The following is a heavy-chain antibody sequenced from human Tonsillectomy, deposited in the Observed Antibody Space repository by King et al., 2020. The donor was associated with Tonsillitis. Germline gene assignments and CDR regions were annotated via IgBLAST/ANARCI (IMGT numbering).Heavy chain of an antibody. D-gene: IGHD6-13*01. J-gene: IGHJ4*02. CDR1: GGSISNYY. Sequence: VQLQESGPGLVKPSETLSLTCTVSGGSISNYYWSWIRQPPGKGLEWIGYIYYSGSTNYNPSLRRRVTMSVDTSKNQFSLKLRSVTAADTAVYYCAKAGSSSWYLLYWGQGTLVTVSS. CDR2: IYYSGST. CDR3: AKAGSSSWYLLY. V-gene: IGHV4-59*01.